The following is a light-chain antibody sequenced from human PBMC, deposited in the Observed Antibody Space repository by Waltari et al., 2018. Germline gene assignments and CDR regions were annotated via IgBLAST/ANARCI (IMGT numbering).Light chain of an antibody. Sequence: QSVLTPPPSVPPAPGPRATISCPGAPSNIGHNYSPCYRQFPATAPKLLIYEDSERPSGVPGRFSGSKSGTSATLDITGLHAGGEADYYCGTWDSSLSGAVFGGGTHLTVL. J-gene: IGLJ7*01. CDR1: PSNIGHNY. V-gene: IGLV1-51*02. CDR2: EDS. CDR3: GTWDSSLSGAV.